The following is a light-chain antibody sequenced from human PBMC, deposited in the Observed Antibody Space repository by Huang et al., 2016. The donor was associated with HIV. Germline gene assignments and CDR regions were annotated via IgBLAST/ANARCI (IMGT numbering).Light chain of an antibody. J-gene: IGKJ1*01. CDR3: QQYYTWPRT. V-gene: IGKV3-15*01. CDR2: GSS. Sequence: EVLMTQSPVTLSESPGGRVTISCWASQSVRDHLAWFQKKPGQAPRPLVHGSSTRATGVPARCSGSGSGTGFTLTITSLQSEDYAVYYCQQYYTWPRTFGQGTRVE. CDR1: QSVRDH.